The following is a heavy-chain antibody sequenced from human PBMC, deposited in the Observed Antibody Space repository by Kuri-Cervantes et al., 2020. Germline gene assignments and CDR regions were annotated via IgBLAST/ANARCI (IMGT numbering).Heavy chain of an antibody. CDR1: GYTFTSYY. D-gene: IGHD6-13*01. CDR3: ARGRARGAAGTEYDY. Sequence: ASVKVSCKASGYTFTSYYMHWVRQAPGQGLEWMGWMNPNSGNTGYAQKFQGRVTMTRNTSISTAYMELSSLRTEETAVYYCARGRARGAAGTEYDYWGQGTLVTVSS. J-gene: IGHJ4*02. CDR2: MNPNSGNT. V-gene: IGHV1-8*02.